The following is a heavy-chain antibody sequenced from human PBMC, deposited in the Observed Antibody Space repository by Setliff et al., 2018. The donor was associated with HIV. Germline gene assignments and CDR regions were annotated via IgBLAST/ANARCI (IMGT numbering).Heavy chain of an antibody. J-gene: IGHJ4*02. CDR1: GFTFDDYG. Sequence: PGGSLRLSCAASGFTFDDYGLSWVRQAPGKGLEWVSGINWNGGSRGYADSVKGRFTIFRDNAKNSLYLQMNSLRAEDTALYYCARSQYSNGPGDYGYYFDYWGQGTLVTVSS. V-gene: IGHV3-20*04. D-gene: IGHD5-18*01. CDR3: ARSQYSNGPGDYGYYFDY. CDR2: INWNGGSR.